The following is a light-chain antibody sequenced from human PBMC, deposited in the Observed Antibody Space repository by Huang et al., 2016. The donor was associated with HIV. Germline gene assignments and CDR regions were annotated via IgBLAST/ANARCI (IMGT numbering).Light chain of an antibody. Sequence: DVVMIQSPLSLPVSLGQPAAIPCRSSHSLVHSDGNTYLSWFHQRPGQSPRRLIYKVSNRDSGVPDRFSGSGSGSDFTLKITRVEAEDVGVYFCVQSTHWPWTFGLGTTVEIK. CDR1: HSLVHSDGNTY. CDR2: KVS. CDR3: VQSTHWPWT. V-gene: IGKV2-30*02. J-gene: IGKJ1*01.